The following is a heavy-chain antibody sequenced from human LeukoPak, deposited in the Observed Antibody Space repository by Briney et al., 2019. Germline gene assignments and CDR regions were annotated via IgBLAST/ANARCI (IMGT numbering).Heavy chain of an antibody. CDR3: AKSGRYCSGSTCYQEASLDY. Sequence: GGSLRLSCATSGFTFSSYGMHWVRQVPGKGREWVTVISHDAKSTDHVDSVKGRFTISRDNSKNMLYLQMNSLRAEDTAVYYCAKSGRYCSGSTCYQEASLDYWGQGTLVTVSS. V-gene: IGHV3-30*18. D-gene: IGHD2-15*01. J-gene: IGHJ4*02. CDR2: ISHDAKST. CDR1: GFTFSSYG.